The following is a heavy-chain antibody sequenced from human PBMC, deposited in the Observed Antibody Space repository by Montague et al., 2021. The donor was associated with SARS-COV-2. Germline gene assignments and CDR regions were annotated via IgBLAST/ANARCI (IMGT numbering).Heavy chain of an antibody. J-gene: IGHJ3*02. D-gene: IGHD6-19*01. CDR2: IYYSGST. CDR1: GGSISSYY. V-gene: IGHV4-59*01. CDR3: ARGSGWMGNAFDI. Sequence: SETRSLTCTVSGGSISSYYWSWIRQPPGKGLEWIGYIYYSGSTNYNPSPKSRVTISVDTSKNQFSLKLSSVTAADTAVYYCARGSGWMGNAFDIWGQGTMVTVSS.